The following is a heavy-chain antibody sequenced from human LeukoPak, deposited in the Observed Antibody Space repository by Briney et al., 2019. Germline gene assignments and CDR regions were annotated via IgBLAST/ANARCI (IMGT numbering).Heavy chain of an antibody. CDR1: GFTFSSYT. V-gene: IGHV3-7*01. CDR3: VRAPATNEWRCMDY. CDR2: IKQDGSEK. J-gene: IGHJ4*02. Sequence: QTGGSLRLSCVASGFTFSSYTMNWVRQAPGKGLEWVANIKQDGSEKRYVDPVKGRFTISRDNAENSLYLQMNSLRAEDTGVYYCVRAPATNEWRCMDYWGRGTLVTVSS. D-gene: IGHD2-8*02.